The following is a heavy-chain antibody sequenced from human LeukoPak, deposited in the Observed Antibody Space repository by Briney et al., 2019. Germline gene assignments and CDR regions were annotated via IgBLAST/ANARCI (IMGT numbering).Heavy chain of an antibody. Sequence: SETLSLTCAVYGGSFSGYYWSWIRQPPGKGLEWIGEINHSGSTNYNPSLKSRVTISVDTSKNQFSLRLSSVTAADTAVYYCARGPHTGVNYYDSSGYYYWGQGTLVTVSS. CDR2: INHSGST. CDR3: ARGPHTGVNYYDSSGYYY. CDR1: GGSFSGYY. D-gene: IGHD3-22*01. J-gene: IGHJ4*02. V-gene: IGHV4-34*01.